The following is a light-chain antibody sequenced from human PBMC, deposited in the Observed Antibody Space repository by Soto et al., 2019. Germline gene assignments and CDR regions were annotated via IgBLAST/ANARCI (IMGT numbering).Light chain of an antibody. J-gene: IGKJ1*01. CDR2: GVS. CDR3: MQTKQVPLT. V-gene: IGKV2D-29*02. Sequence: DIVMTQTPISLSVIPGQPASISCKSSQSILHSDGKTYVYWYLQRPGQSPQLLIYGVSNRFSGVPDRFSGSGSGTDFTLKISRVEAEDVGVYYCMQTKQVPLTFGQGTKVEIK. CDR1: QSILHSDGKTY.